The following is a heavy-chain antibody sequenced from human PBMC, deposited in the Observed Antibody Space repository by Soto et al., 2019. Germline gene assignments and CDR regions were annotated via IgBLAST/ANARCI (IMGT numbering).Heavy chain of an antibody. CDR1: GGSISSYY. Sequence: SETLSLTCTVSGGSISSYYWSWIRQPPGKGLEWIGYIYYSGSTNYNPSLKSRVTISVDTSKNQLSLNLSSVTAADTAVYYCARRYSSGWSGWFDPWGQGTLVTVSS. CDR2: IYYSGST. D-gene: IGHD6-19*01. CDR3: ARRYSSGWSGWFDP. J-gene: IGHJ5*02. V-gene: IGHV4-59*01.